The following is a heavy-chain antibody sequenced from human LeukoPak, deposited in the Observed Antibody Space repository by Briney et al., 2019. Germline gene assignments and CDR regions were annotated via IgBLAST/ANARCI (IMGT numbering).Heavy chain of an antibody. Sequence: SETLSLTCTVSGGSTSSHYWSWIRQPPGKGLEWIGYIYYSGSTNYNPSLKSRVTISVDTSKNQFSLKLSSVTAADTAVYYCARASGYDCFDYWGQGTLVTVSS. CDR1: GGSTSSHY. V-gene: IGHV4-59*11. CDR3: ARASGYDCFDY. CDR2: IYYSGST. J-gene: IGHJ4*02. D-gene: IGHD5-12*01.